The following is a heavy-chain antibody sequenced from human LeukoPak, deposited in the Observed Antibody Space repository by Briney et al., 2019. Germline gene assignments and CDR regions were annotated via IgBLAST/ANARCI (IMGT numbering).Heavy chain of an antibody. CDR2: IKSKTDGGTT. V-gene: IGHV3-15*01. CDR3: TTESGSSSWFYDAFDI. D-gene: IGHD6-13*01. Sequence: GGSLRLSCAASGFTFSNAWMSWVRQAPGKGLEWVGRIKSKTDGGTTDYAAPVKGRFTISRDDSKNTLYLQMNSLKTEDTAVYYCTTESGSSSWFYDAFDIWGQGTMVTVSS. J-gene: IGHJ3*02. CDR1: GFTFSNAW.